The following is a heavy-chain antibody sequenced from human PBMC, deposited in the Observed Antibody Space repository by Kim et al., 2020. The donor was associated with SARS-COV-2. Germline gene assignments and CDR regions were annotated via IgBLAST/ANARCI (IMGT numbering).Heavy chain of an antibody. CDR3: ARVNPSITARPFYFEN. CDR2: IYYGGST. V-gene: IGHV4-61*01. D-gene: IGHD6-6*01. CDR1: GDSLDSGSYY. Sequence: SETLSLTCIVSGDSLDSGSYYWSWVRQPPGKGLEWIGYIYYGGSTNYNPSLKSRVTISIDTSQNKFSLKLKSVAAADTALYYCARVNPSITARPFYFENWGQGIQVTVSS. J-gene: IGHJ4*02.